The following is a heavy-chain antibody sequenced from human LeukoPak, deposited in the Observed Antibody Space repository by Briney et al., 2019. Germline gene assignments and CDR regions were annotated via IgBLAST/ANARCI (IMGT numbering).Heavy chain of an antibody. CDR1: GGSISSYY. V-gene: IGHV4-59*08. CDR2: IYYSGST. Sequence: KPSETLSLTCTVSGGSISSYYWSWIRQPPGKGLEWIGYIYYSGSTNYNPSLKSRVTISVDTSKNQFSLKLSSVTAADTAVYYCARQTRWLASWGQGTLVTVSS. D-gene: IGHD6-19*01. CDR3: ARQTRWLAS. J-gene: IGHJ5*02.